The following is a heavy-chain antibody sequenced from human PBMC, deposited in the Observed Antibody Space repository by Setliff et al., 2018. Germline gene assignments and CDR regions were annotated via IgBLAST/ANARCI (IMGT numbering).Heavy chain of an antibody. CDR2: IYYSGST. J-gene: IGHJ4*02. CDR3: ARVRWELYFDY. V-gene: IGHV4-34*01. Sequence: PSETLSLTCAVYGGSFSGYYWSWIRQPPGKGLEWIGSIYYSGSTYYKPSLKSRVTISVDTSKNQFSLKLSSVTAADTAVYYCARVRWELYFDYWGQGTLVTVSS. CDR1: GGSFSGYY. D-gene: IGHD1-26*01.